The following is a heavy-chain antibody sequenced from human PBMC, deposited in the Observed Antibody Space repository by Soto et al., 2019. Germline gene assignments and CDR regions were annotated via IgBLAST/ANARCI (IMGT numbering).Heavy chain of an antibody. Sequence: PGGSLRLSCAASGFTFSSYAMSWVRQAPGKGLEWVSCISSSGGGATTHYAGSVKGRFTISRDNSKNTVYLQMNSLRAEDTAVYYCVKRLWLEDDFWGQGTLVTVSS. D-gene: IGHD5-18*01. V-gene: IGHV3-23*01. CDR1: GFTFSSYA. CDR3: VKRLWLEDDF. J-gene: IGHJ4*02. CDR2: ISSSGGGATT.